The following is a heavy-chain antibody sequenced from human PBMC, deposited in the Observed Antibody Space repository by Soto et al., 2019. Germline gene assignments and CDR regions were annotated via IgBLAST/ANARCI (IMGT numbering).Heavy chain of an antibody. J-gene: IGHJ4*02. D-gene: IGHD3-22*01. CDR3: ARAGVAYYYDSSGYSDY. CDR2: IIPIFGTA. V-gene: IGHV1-69*06. CDR1: GGTFSSYA. Sequence: QVQLVQSGAEVKKPGSSVKVSCKASGGTFSSYAISWVRQAPGQGLEWMGGIIPIFGTANYAQKFQGRVTITADKSTSTAYMELSSLRSEDTAVYYCARAGVAYYYDSSGYSDYWGQGTLVTVSS.